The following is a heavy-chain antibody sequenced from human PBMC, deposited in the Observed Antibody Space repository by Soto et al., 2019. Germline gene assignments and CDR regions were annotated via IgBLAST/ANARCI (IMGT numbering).Heavy chain of an antibody. V-gene: IGHV4-30-4*01. CDR2: IYYSGST. CDR1: GGSISSGDYY. Sequence: SETLSLTCTVSGGSISSGDYYWSWIRQPPGKGLEWIGYIYYSGSTYYNPSLKSRVTISVDTSKNQFSLKLSSVTAADTAVYYFAASSAAGSIRSDYYYGMDVWGQGTTVTVSS. CDR3: AASSAAGSIRSDYYYGMDV. D-gene: IGHD6-13*01. J-gene: IGHJ6*02.